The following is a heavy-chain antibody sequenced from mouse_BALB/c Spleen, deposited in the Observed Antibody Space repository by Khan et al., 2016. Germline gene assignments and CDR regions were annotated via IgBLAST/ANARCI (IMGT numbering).Heavy chain of an antibody. CDR3: ARYDGYSFHY. J-gene: IGHJ2*01. CDR2: ISDSGST. V-gene: IGHV3-8*02. Sequence: EVQLQESGPSLVKPSQTLLLTCSVTGDSITSGYWNWSRKFLGNKLEYMGYISDSGSTYYNSFLKSRISITRDTSTNKYYLQLNYVTSEDTATYYCARYDGYSFHYSGQGTTLTSAS. CDR1: GDSITSGY. D-gene: IGHD2-3*01.